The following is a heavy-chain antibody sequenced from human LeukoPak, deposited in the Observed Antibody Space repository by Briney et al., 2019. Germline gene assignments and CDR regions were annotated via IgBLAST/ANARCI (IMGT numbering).Heavy chain of an antibody. V-gene: IGHV1-18*01. J-gene: IGHJ4*02. CDR2: ISPHTYAT. CDR1: GYTFNNLV. CDR3: ARGQSMYY. Sequence: ASVTVSCKASGYTFNNLVISWVRQAPRQGLEWVGWISPHTYATRYAEKVQGRVSMTTDTSTTTVYMELRSLTSDDTAVYFCARGQSMYYWGQGTPVTVPS. D-gene: IGHD2-8*01.